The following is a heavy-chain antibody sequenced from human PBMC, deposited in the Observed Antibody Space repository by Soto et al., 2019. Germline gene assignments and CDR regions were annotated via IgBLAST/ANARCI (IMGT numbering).Heavy chain of an antibody. D-gene: IGHD3-10*01. CDR3: ARPLPMVRGGVKNYYYYGMDV. V-gene: IGHV3-33*01. CDR1: GFTFSSYG. Sequence: QVQLVESGGGVVQPGRSLRLSCAASGFTFSSYGMHWVRQAPGKGLEWVAVIWYDGSNKYYADSVKGRVTSSRDNSKNTLYMQMNSLRAEDTAVYYCARPLPMVRGGVKNYYYYGMDVWGQGTTVTVSS. CDR2: IWYDGSNK. J-gene: IGHJ6*02.